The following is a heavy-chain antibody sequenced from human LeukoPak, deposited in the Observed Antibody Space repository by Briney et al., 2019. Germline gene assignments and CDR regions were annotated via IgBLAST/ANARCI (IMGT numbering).Heavy chain of an antibody. CDR1: GGSISSYY. Sequence: SETLSLTCTVSGGSISSYYWSWIRQPPGKGLEWIGYIYYSGSTIYNPSLKSRVTISVDTSKNQFSLKLSSVTAADTAVYYCARGMVRGVIITVWGQGTLVTVSS. D-gene: IGHD3-10*01. J-gene: IGHJ4*02. CDR3: ARGMVRGVIITV. CDR2: IYYSGST. V-gene: IGHV4-59*01.